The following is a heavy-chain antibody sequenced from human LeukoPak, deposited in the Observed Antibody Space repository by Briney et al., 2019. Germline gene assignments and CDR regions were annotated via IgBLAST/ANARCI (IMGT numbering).Heavy chain of an antibody. CDR3: ARQTFWSGYPPSDY. D-gene: IGHD3-3*01. CDR2: IYYSGST. Sequence: KPSETLSLTCAVYGGSFSGYYWSWIRQPPGKGLEWIGYIYYSGSTYYNPSLKSRVTISVDTSKNQFSLKLSSVTATDTAVYYCARQTFWSGYPPSDYWGQGTLVTVSS. V-gene: IGHV4-30-4*08. J-gene: IGHJ4*02. CDR1: GGSFSGYY.